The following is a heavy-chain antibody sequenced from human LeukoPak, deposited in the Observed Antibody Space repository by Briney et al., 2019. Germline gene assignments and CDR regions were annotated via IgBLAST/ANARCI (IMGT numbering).Heavy chain of an antibody. CDR2: INTGNDNT. CDR1: GYTFTNSG. D-gene: IGHD6-13*01. V-gene: IGHV1-3*04. CDR3: ARRKSSWSWNNWFDP. J-gene: IGHJ5*02. Sequence: ASVKVSCKASGYTFTNSGIHWVRQAPGQRLEWMGWINTGNDNTKYSQKFQGRVTITRDTSASTAYMELSSLRSEDTAVYYCARRKSSWSWNNWFDPWGQGTLVTVSS.